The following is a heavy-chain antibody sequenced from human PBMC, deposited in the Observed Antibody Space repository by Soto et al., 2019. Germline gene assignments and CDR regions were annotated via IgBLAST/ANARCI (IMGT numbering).Heavy chain of an antibody. V-gene: IGHV5-51*01. D-gene: IGHD3-22*01. CDR2: IYPGDSDT. CDR3: ARLGYYYSSGYYARGYFDY. J-gene: IGHJ4*02. CDR1: GYSFTSYW. Sequence: GESLKISCKGSGYSFTSYWIGWVRQMPGKGLEWMGIIYPGDSDTRYSPSFQGQVTISADKSISTAYLQWSSLKASDTAMYYCARLGYYYSSGYYARGYFDYWGQATLVTVSS.